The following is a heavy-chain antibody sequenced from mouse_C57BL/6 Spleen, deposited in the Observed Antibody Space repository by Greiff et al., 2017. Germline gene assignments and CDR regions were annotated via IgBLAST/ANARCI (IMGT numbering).Heavy chain of an antibody. D-gene: IGHD4-1*01. CDR1: GYSITSGYD. CDR3: ATGDYFDY. J-gene: IGHJ2*01. CDR2: INYSGST. Sequence: VQLQQSGPGMVKPSQSLSLTCTVTGYSITSGYDWHWIRHFPGNKLEWMGYINYSGSTNYNPSLKSRISITHDTSKNHFFLKLNSVTTEDTATYYCATGDYFDYWGQGTTLTVSS. V-gene: IGHV3-1*01.